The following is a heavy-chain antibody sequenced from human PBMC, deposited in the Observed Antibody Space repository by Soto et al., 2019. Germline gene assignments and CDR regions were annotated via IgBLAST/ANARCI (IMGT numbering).Heavy chain of an antibody. J-gene: IGHJ3*02. CDR3: AREQQLVPGAFDI. V-gene: IGHV3-33*01. D-gene: IGHD6-13*01. Sequence: GGSLRLSCAASGFTFSSYGMHWVRQAPGKGLEWVAVIWYDGSNKYYADSVKGRFTISRDNSKNTLYLQMNSLRAENTAVYYCAREQQLVPGAFDIWGQGTMVNVSS. CDR1: GFTFSSYG. CDR2: IWYDGSNK.